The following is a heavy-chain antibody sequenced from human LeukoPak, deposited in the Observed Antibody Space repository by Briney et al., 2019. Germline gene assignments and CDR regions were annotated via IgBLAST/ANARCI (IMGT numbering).Heavy chain of an antibody. V-gene: IGHV3-21*06. Sequence: GGSLRLSCAASGFTFSSYTMNWVRQAPGKGLEWVSSISSSSSYIYYADSVKGRFTISRDNAKNSLYLQMNSLRAEDTAVYYCARDSQAYCSGGSCYGRPRGFDIWGQGTMVTVSS. D-gene: IGHD2-15*01. CDR2: ISSSSSYI. CDR1: GFTFSSYT. J-gene: IGHJ3*02. CDR3: ARDSQAYCSGGSCYGRPRGFDI.